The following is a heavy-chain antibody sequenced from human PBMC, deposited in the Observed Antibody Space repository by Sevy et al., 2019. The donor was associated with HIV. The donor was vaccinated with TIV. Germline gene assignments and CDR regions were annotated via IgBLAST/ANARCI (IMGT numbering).Heavy chain of an antibody. D-gene: IGHD7-27*01. CDR2: IDPISAGT. Sequence: ASVKVSCKASGYTFTGHYLHWVRQAPGRGLEWMGWIDPISAGTNYAQKFKGRVTMARDTSISTAYMELSRLRFDDTAMYYRVRIRFQTGAFDSWGQGTLVTVSS. CDR1: GYTFTGHY. V-gene: IGHV1-2*02. J-gene: IGHJ4*02. CDR3: VRIRFQTGAFDS.